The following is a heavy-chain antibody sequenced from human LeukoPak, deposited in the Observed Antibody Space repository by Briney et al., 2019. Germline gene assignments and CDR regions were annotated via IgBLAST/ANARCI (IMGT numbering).Heavy chain of an antibody. CDR2: IYSGGST. J-gene: IGHJ4*02. Sequence: GGSLRLSCAASGYTVSSNYMSWVRQAPGKGLEWVSVIYSGGSTYYADSVKGRFTISRDNSKNTLYLQMNSLRAEDTAVYYCARDREEEQWPGSFEYWGQGTLVTVSS. V-gene: IGHV3-66*02. D-gene: IGHD6-19*01. CDR3: ARDREEEQWPGSFEY. CDR1: GYTVSSNY.